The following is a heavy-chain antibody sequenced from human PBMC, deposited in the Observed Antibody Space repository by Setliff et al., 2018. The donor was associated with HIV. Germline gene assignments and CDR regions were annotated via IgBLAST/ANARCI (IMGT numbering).Heavy chain of an antibody. J-gene: IGHJ4*01. V-gene: IGHV3-7*01. Sequence: GGSLRLSCAASGFTFSTCWMSWVRQAPGKGLEWVANIKQDGSERYYVDSVKGRFTISRDDAKSSLYLQMNSLTAEDTAVYYCARRGSLDYWGQGTQVTVSS. CDR2: IKQDGSER. D-gene: IGHD1-26*01. CDR3: ARRGSLDY. CDR1: GFTFSTCW.